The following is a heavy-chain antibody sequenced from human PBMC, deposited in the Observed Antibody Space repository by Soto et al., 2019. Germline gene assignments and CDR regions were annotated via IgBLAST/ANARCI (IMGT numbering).Heavy chain of an antibody. CDR2: LDPEDGET. CDR1: GYTLTELS. CDR3: ATLRYSSSSPDLVYYYYYMDV. D-gene: IGHD6-6*01. V-gene: IGHV1-24*01. Sequence: ASVKVSCKVSGYTLTELSMHWVRQAPGKGLEWMGGLDPEDGETIYAQKFQGRVTMTEDTSTDTAYMELSSLRSEDTAVYYCATLRYSSSSPDLVYYYYYMDVWGKGTTVTVSS. J-gene: IGHJ6*03.